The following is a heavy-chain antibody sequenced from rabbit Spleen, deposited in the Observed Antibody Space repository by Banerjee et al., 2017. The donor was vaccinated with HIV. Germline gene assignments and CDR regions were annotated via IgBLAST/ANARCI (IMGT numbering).Heavy chain of an antibody. V-gene: IGHV1S40*01. J-gene: IGHJ6*01. CDR3: ARDTSSSFSSYGMDL. CDR1: GVSFSDSSY. D-gene: IGHD1-1*01. Sequence: EESGGDLVQPGASLTLTCIASGVSFSDSSYMCWVRQAPGKGLEWIACIDAGSSGFTYFASWAKGRFTISKTSSTTVTLQMTSLTAADTAAYFCARDTSSSFSSYGMDLWGPGTLVTVS. CDR2: IDAGSSGFT.